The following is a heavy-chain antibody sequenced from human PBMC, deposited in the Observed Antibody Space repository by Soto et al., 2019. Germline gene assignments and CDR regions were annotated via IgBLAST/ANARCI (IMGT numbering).Heavy chain of an antibody. V-gene: IGHV3-23*01. CDR3: AKETGYCSSTSCPQPVSYYYGMDV. D-gene: IGHD2-2*03. CDR1: GFTFSSYA. J-gene: IGHJ6*02. Sequence: HPGGSLRLSCAASGFTFSSYAMSWLRQSPVKGLEWVSATSGSCGSTDYADSVKDRFTVSRYNSKNTLYLQMNGLSAEDTAVYYCAKETGYCSSTSCPQPVSYYYGMDVWCQGTTGTVSS. CDR2: TSGSCGST.